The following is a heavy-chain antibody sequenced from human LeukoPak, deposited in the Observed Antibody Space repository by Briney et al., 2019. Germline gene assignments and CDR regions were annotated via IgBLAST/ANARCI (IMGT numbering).Heavy chain of an antibody. CDR3: ARDLGVGDYYYYMDV. Sequence: ASVKVSCKASGYTFTGYYMHWVRQAPGQGLEWMGWINPNSGGTNYAQKFQGRVTMTRDTSISTAYMELSRLRSDDTAVYYCARDLGVGDYYYYMDVWGKGTTVTVSS. V-gene: IGHV1-2*02. D-gene: IGHD3-3*01. J-gene: IGHJ6*03. CDR2: INPNSGGT. CDR1: GYTFTGYY.